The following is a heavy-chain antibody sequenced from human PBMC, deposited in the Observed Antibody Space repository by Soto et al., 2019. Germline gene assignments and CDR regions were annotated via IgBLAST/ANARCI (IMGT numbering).Heavy chain of an antibody. CDR3: TRQRQQLVDY. D-gene: IGHD6-13*01. CDR2: IRSKANSYAT. CDR1: GFTFSGSA. Sequence: GGSLRLSCAASGFTFSGSAMHWVRQASGKGLEWVGRIRSKANSYATAYAASVKGRFTISRDDSKNTAYLQMNSLKTEDTAVYYCTRQRQQLVDYWGQGTLVTVSS. J-gene: IGHJ4*02. V-gene: IGHV3-73*01.